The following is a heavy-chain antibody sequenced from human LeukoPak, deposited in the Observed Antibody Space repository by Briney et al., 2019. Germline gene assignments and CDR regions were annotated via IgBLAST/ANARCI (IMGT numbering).Heavy chain of an antibody. CDR2: ISTYSDKR. Sequence: GASVKVSCKASGYSFTTYGIAWVRQAPGQGPEWMGWISTYSDKRHYAQTLQDRLTMTADTSTSTAYMELRSLRSDDTAVYYCARDSCSGDPCYFDSGPQGPLVTVPS. CDR1: GYSFTTYG. CDR3: ARDSCSGDPCYFDS. V-gene: IGHV1-18*01. D-gene: IGHD2-15*01. J-gene: IGHJ4*02.